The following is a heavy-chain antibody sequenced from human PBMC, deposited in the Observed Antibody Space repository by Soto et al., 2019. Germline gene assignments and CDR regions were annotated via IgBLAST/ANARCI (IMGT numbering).Heavy chain of an antibody. J-gene: IGHJ4*02. CDR3: PRLLGYSFCHQEFFDY. D-gene: IGHD5-18*01. Sequence: PGESLKISCTASGYNFDTYWIGWVRQMPGKGLEWMGIIYPGEFDTRYSQSFQGHLTMSVDKSINTAYLQWDNLETSDNAMYYCPRLLGYSFCHQEFFDYWGQGTPVTVSS. CDR1: GYNFDTYW. V-gene: IGHV5-51*01. CDR2: IYPGEFDT.